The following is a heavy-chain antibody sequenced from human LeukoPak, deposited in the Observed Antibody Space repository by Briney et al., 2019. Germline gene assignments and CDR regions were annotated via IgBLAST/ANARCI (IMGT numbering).Heavy chain of an antibody. J-gene: IGHJ5*02. CDR1: GGSFSGYY. CDR3: ARAYYYGSGSYGNWFDP. D-gene: IGHD3-10*01. CDR2: INHSGSA. Sequence: SETLSLTCAVSGGSFSGYYWTWIRQPPGKGLEWIGEINHSGSANYNPSLKSRVTISLDTSKNQFSLRLSSVTAADTAVYYCARAYYYGSGSYGNWFDPWGQGTLVTVSS. V-gene: IGHV4-34*01.